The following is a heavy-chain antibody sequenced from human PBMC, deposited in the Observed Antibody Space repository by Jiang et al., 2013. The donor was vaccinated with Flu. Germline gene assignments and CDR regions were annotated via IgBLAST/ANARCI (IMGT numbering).Heavy chain of an antibody. V-gene: IGHV4-31*03. D-gene: IGHD2-2*01. CDR1: WLHQQWWLL. CDR2: LLQWEH. Sequence: GLVKPSQTLVPHLHCLWWLHQQWWLLLELDPPXPREGPGVDWVHLLQWEHLLQPSLKSRVTISVDTSKNQFSLKLSSVTAADTAVYYCARGSSRFCSTTGCYPGYFDLWGRGTLVTVSS. CDR3: ARGSSRFCSTTGCYPGYFDL. J-gene: IGHJ2*01.